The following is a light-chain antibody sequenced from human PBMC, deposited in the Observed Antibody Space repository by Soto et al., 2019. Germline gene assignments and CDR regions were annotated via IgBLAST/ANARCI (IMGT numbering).Light chain of an antibody. V-gene: IGKV3-15*01. CDR3: QQYNNWPTWT. CDR1: QSVSSN. J-gene: IGKJ1*01. Sequence: EIVMTQSPATLSVSPGERATLSCRASQSVSSNVAWYQQKPGQAPRLLIYGASTRDTGIPARFSGSGSGTEFTLTISSLQSEDFAVYYCQQYNNWPTWTFGQGTK. CDR2: GAS.